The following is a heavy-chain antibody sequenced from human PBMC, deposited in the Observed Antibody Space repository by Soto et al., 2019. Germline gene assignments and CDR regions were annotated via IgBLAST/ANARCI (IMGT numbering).Heavy chain of an antibody. D-gene: IGHD2-8*01. CDR2: IKSKSDGGTT. J-gene: IGHJ6*02. V-gene: IGHV3-15*01. CDR1: GFPFSNVR. CDR3: TTVEVFPSYYGMDV. Sequence: GGSLRLSCATSGFPFSNVRMSWVRQAPGKGLEWVGRIKSKSDGGTTDYAAPVKGRFTISRDDSKNTLYLQMNSLKAEDTGVYYCTTVEVFPSYYGMDVWGHGTTVTVSS.